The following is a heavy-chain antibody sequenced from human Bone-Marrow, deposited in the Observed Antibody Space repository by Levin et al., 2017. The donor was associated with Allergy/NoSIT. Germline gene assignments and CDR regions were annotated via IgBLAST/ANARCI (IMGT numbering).Heavy chain of an antibody. J-gene: IGHJ4*02. CDR2: ISGSGGST. CDR3: AKDLRISVTTKPGTHY. Sequence: GGSLRLSCAASGFTFSSYAMSWVRQAPGKGLEWVSAISGSGGSTYYADSVKGRFTISRDNSKNTLYLQMNSLRAEDTAVYYCAKDLRISVTTKPGTHYWGQGTLVTVSS. V-gene: IGHV3-23*01. CDR1: GFTFSSYA. D-gene: IGHD4-11*01.